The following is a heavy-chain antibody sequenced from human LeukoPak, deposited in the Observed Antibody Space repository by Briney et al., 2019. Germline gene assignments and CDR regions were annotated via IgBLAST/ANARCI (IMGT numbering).Heavy chain of an antibody. D-gene: IGHD2-21*01. CDR2: ISAYNGNT. CDR1: GYNLTELS. V-gene: IGHV1-18*01. J-gene: IGHJ5*02. CDR3: ARGVNH. Sequence: ASVKVSCKVSGYNLTELSMHWVRQAPGQGLEWMGWISAYNGNTNYAQKLQGRVTMTTDTSTSTAYMELRSLRSDDTAVYYCARGVNHWGQGTLVTVSS.